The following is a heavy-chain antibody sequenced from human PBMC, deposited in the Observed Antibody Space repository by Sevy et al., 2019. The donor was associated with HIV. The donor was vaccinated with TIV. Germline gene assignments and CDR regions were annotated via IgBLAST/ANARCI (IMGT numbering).Heavy chain of an antibody. V-gene: IGHV5-51*01. CDR3: ARHPYYSSDSYCHFDQ. J-gene: IGHJ4*02. CDR2: IYPGDSDT. CDR1: GYSFTNYW. D-gene: IGHD6-25*01. Sequence: GESLKISCKGSGYSFTNYWIGWVRQMPGKGLEWMGIIYPGDSDTKYSPSFQGQVTISADKSISTAYLQWSSLKASDTAIYYCARHPYYSSDSYCHFDQWGQGTLVTVSS.